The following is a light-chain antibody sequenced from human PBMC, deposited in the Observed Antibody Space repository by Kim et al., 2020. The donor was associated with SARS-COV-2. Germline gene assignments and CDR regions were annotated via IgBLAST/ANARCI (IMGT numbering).Light chain of an antibody. Sequence: DIQMTQSPSTLSASVGDRVTITCRASQSISSWLAWYQQKPGKAPKLLIYKASSLESGVPSRFSGSGSGTEFTLTISSLQTDDFATYYCQQYKSQPLTFGGGTKVDIK. V-gene: IGKV1-5*03. CDR1: QSISSW. CDR2: KAS. CDR3: QQYKSQPLT. J-gene: IGKJ4*01.